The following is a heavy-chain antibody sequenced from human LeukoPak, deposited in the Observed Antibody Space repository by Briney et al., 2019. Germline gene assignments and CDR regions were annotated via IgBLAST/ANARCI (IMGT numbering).Heavy chain of an antibody. CDR2: LAYDGTNQ. CDR1: GFDFNVYA. V-gene: IGHV3-30*04. D-gene: IGHD5-18*01. J-gene: IGHJ4*02. CDR3: AKGGPLGDTNRFDH. Sequence: GGSLRLSCVTSGFDFNVYATHWVRHSPGKGLEWVALLAYDGTNQYYADFVKGRFTISRDNSKNTVFLQMNSLRPQDTAIYYCAKGGPLGDTNRFDHWGQGTLVTISS.